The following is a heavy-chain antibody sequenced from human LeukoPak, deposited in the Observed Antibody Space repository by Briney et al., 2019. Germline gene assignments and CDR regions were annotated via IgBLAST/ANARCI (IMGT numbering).Heavy chain of an antibody. CDR3: ARQGQWLLNWFDP. CDR2: IYPGDSDT. Sequence: PGESLKISCKGSGYSFTSCWIGWVRQMPGKGLEWMGIIYPGDSDTRYSPSFQGQVTISADKSISTAYLQWSSLKASDTATYYCARQGQWLLNWFDPWGQGTLVTVSS. CDR1: GYSFTSCW. D-gene: IGHD5-12*01. J-gene: IGHJ5*02. V-gene: IGHV5-51*01.